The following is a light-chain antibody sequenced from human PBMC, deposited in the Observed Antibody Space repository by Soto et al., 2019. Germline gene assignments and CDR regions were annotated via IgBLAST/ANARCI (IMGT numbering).Light chain of an antibody. J-gene: IGKJ1*01. Sequence: EIVLTQSPGTLSLSRGERATLSCRASQTVGGDYLAWYQQKPGQAPRLLIYGAFNRAAGTPDRFSGSGSGTDFTLTITRLEPEDFAVYYCQQYHKSPRTFGQGTKVDI. V-gene: IGKV3-20*01. CDR1: QTVGGDY. CDR2: GAF. CDR3: QQYHKSPRT.